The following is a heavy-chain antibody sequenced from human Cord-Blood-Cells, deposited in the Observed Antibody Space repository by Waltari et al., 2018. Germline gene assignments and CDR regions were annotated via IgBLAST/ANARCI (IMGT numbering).Heavy chain of an antibody. D-gene: IGHD1-26*01. CDR2: IYYSGST. CDR1: GGSISSYY. CDR3: ARGEMGASHFDY. J-gene: IGHJ4*02. Sequence: QVQLQESGPGLVKPSETLSLTCTVAGGSISSYYWSWIRPPPGKGLEWSGYIYYSGSTNYNPSLRSRVTISVDTSKNQFSLKLSSVTAADTAVYYCARGEMGASHFDYWGQGTLVTVSS. V-gene: IGHV4-59*01.